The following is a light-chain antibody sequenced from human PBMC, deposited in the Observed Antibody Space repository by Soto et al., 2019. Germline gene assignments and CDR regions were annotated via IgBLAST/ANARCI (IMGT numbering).Light chain of an antibody. J-gene: IGKJ3*01. CDR3: QQYSCLCT. CDR2: QAS. CDR1: RSLQTW. Sequence: IQMTQSPSTLSAYVGDRVTITCRASRSLQTWLAWYQQKPGKVPKLLIYQASSLQNGVPARFIGSGSGTEFTLTISSLQPDDVATYYCQQYSCLCTFRPGTKGIS. V-gene: IGKV1-5*03.